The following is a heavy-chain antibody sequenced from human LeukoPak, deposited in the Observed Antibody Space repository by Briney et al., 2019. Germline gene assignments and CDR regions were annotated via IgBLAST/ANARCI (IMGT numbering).Heavy chain of an antibody. J-gene: IGHJ4*02. V-gene: IGHV4-59*01. CDR3: ASLGKGDYDSSGYNKALGY. D-gene: IGHD3-22*01. CDR1: GGSISSYY. Sequence: SETLSLTCTVSGGSISSYYWSWIRQPPGKGLEWIGYIYYSGSTNYNPSLKSRVTISVDTSKNQFSLKLSSVTAADTAVYYCASLGKGDYDSSGYNKALGYWGQGTLVTVSS. CDR2: IYYSGST.